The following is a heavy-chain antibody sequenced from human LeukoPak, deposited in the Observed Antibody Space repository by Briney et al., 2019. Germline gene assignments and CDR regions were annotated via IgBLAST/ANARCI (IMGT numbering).Heavy chain of an antibody. D-gene: IGHD6-13*01. CDR1: GGTFSSYA. CDR2: IIPIFGTA. Sequence: GASVKVSCKASGGTFSSYAISWVRQAPGQGLEWMGGIIPIFGTANYAQKFQGRVTITADESTSTAYMELRSLRSDDTAVYYCARSGYSSSWYSLDYWGQGTLVTVSS. CDR3: ARSGYSSSWYSLDY. J-gene: IGHJ4*02. V-gene: IGHV1-69*13.